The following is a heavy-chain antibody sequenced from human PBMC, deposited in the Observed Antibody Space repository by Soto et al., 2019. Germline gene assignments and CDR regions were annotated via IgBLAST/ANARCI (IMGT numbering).Heavy chain of an antibody. V-gene: IGHV4-31*03. J-gene: IGHJ4*02. CDR2: IYYSAYSGTT. CDR1: GGSINSGGFY. Sequence: QVQLQESGPGLVKPSQTLSLTCTVSGGSINSGGFYWTWIRQHPGKGLEWIGNIYYSAYSGTTYYNPSLKSRITISAVTSKNQFSLRLSSVTAADTAVYYCARGHGNLDYWGQGTLVTVSS. CDR3: ARGHGNLDY.